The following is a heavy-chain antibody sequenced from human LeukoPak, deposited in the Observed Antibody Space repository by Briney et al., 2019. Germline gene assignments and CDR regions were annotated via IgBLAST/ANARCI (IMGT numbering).Heavy chain of an antibody. Sequence: GGSLRLSCAASGFTFSSYAMSWVRQAPGKGLEWVSAISGSGGSTYYADSVKGRFTISRDNSKNTLYLQMNSLRAEDTAVYYCAKDFTYFSGNPGDYWGQGTLVTVSS. CDR3: AKDFTYFSGNPGDY. CDR1: GFTFSSYA. CDR2: ISGSGGST. V-gene: IGHV3-23*01. D-gene: IGHD3-10*01. J-gene: IGHJ4*02.